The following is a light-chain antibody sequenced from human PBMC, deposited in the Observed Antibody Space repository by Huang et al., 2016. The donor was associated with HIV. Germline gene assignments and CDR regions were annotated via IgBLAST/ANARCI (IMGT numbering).Light chain of an antibody. CDR1: QSISHSSNNRTY. J-gene: IGKJ4*01. CDR2: WAT. V-gene: IGKV4-1*01. Sequence: DIVMTQSLDSLAVPLGERATINCKSSQSISHSSNNRTYLAWYQQKPGQAPRLRVSWATIRESGVPDRFSGRGSATDCTLTISSLQPEDVAIYYCQQYYSTPLTFGGGTKVEIK. CDR3: QQYYSTPLT.